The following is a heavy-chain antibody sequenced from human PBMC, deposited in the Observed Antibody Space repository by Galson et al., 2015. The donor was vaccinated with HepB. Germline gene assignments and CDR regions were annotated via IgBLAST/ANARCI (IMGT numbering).Heavy chain of an antibody. CDR2: IIPVYGSA. D-gene: IGHD2-15*01. V-gene: IGHV1-69*13. CDR1: GGIFGNYV. CDR3: ARLGAVAASGDNPFDP. J-gene: IGHJ5*02. Sequence: SVKVSCKASGGIFGNYVISWVRQAPGQGLEWMGGIIPVYGSANYAQKFQGRVTFTADASTSPAYMEIVSLKSEDTATYYCARLGAVAASGDNPFDPWGQGTLVTVSS.